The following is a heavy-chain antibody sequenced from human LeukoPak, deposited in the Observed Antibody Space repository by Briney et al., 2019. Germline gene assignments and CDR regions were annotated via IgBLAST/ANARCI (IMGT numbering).Heavy chain of an antibody. CDR2: IYTSGST. J-gene: IGHJ4*02. V-gene: IGHV4-4*07. CDR1: GGSSNNYY. D-gene: IGHD6-13*01. Sequence: SETLSLTCTISGGSSNNYYWSWIRQSAGKGLEWIGRIYTSGSTNYNPSLKSRVSMSVDTSKNQFSLRLRSVTAADTAVYYCARGYPLIAAAGTTPLIDYWGQGTLVTVSS. CDR3: ARGYPLIAAAGTTPLIDY.